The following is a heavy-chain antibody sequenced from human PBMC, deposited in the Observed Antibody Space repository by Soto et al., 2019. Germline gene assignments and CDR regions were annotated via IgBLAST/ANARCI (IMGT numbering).Heavy chain of an antibody. CDR1: GFTFNTYS. D-gene: IGHD4-17*01. CDR3: ARAGGTTVTGLWHFDS. CDR2: IWYDGTQK. V-gene: IGHV3-33*01. J-gene: IGHJ4*02. Sequence: QVQLEESGGGVVQPWRSLRLSCEASGFTFNTYSMHWVRQPPGKGLEWLAAIWYDGTQKYYADSVKGRFIISRDNSKKTLYLEMNSLRAEDTAVYYCARAGGTTVTGLWHFDSWGQGTLVNVSS.